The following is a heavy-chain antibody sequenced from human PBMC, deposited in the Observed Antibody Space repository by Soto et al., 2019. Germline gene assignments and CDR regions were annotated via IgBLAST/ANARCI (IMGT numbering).Heavy chain of an antibody. D-gene: IGHD2-21*01. Sequence: QVHLQESGPGLVKPSETLSLTCTVSGVSIHNSHSFWAWIRQPPGKGLQFIASVYHNGGAHYNSSMKSRVTISADTANNRVSLRMRSLTAADTAFYYCGRVVEGATRHTDPDSWGQGILVTVSS. J-gene: IGHJ5*01. CDR1: GVSIHNSHSF. CDR2: VYHNGGA. CDR3: GRVVEGATRHTDPDS. V-gene: IGHV4-39*01.